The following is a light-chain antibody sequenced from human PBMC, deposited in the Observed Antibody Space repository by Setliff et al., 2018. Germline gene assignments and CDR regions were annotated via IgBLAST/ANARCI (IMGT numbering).Light chain of an antibody. J-gene: IGLJ2*01. CDR2: DVS. CDR1: SSDVGGYNY. CDR3: CSYAGSSTL. Sequence: SVLTQPASVSGSPGQSITISCTGTSSDVGGYNYVSWYQHHPGKAPKLMVYDVSERPSGVSNRFSGSKSGNTASLTISGLQAEDEADYYCCSYAGSSTLFGGGTKSPS. V-gene: IGLV2-23*02.